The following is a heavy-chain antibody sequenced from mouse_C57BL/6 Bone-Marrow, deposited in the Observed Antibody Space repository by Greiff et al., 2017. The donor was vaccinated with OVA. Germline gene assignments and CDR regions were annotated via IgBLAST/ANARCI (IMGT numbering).Heavy chain of an antibody. V-gene: IGHV3-8*01. CDR1: GYSITSDY. Sequence: EVQRVESGPGLAKPSQTLSLTCSVTGYSITSDYWNWIRKFPGNKLEYMGYISYSGSTCYNPSLKSRISITRDTSKNQYYLQLNSVTTEDTATYYCARYRSSYLYWYFDVWGTGTTVTVSS. CDR2: ISYSGST. CDR3: ARYRSSYLYWYFDV. J-gene: IGHJ1*03. D-gene: IGHD1-1*01.